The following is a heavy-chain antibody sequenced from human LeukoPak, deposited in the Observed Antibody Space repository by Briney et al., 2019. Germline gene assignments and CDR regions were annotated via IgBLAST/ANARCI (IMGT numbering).Heavy chain of an antibody. Sequence: ASVTVSCKASGYTFTSYYMHWVRQAPGQGLEWMGLINPSGGSTIYAQKFQGRVTMTRDTSTSTVYMELSSLRSEDTAVYYCANPESTSSSWNDYYYMDVWGKGTTVTVSS. CDR1: GYTFTSYY. D-gene: IGHD1-1*01. CDR2: INPSGGST. V-gene: IGHV1-46*01. J-gene: IGHJ6*03. CDR3: ANPESTSSSWNDYYYMDV.